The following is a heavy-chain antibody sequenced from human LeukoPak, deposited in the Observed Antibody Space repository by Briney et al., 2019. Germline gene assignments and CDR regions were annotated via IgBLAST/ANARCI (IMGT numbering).Heavy chain of an antibody. CDR1: GYTFTDYY. V-gene: IGHV1-2*06. CDR3: ARLIRRIAVVDLDY. CDR2: INSNSGDT. Sequence: ASVKVSCKASGYTFTDYYIHWVRQAPGQGLEWMGRINSNSGDTNYAQKFQGRVTRTRDTSINTAYMELSKLRSDDTAVYYCARLIRRIAVVDLDYWGQGTLITVSP. J-gene: IGHJ4*02. D-gene: IGHD2-15*01.